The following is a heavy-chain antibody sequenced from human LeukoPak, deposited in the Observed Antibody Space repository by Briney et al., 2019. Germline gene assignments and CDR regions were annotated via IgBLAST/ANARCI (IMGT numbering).Heavy chain of an antibody. V-gene: IGHV4-59*01. Sequence: PSETLSLTCTVSGGSISSYYWSWIRQPPGKGLEWIGYIYYSGSTNYNPSLKSRVTISVDTSKNQFSLKLSSVTAADTAVYYCARGAYYGSGSYIYWGQGTLVTVSS. J-gene: IGHJ4*02. D-gene: IGHD3-10*01. CDR3: ARGAYYGSGSYIY. CDR1: GGSISSYY. CDR2: IYYSGST.